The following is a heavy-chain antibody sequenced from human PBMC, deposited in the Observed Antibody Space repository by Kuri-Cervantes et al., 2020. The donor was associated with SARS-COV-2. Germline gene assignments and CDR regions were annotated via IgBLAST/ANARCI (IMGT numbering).Heavy chain of an antibody. CDR3: AKDMGTIFGVVIGSGYGMDV. D-gene: IGHD3-3*01. CDR2: ISSSSSTI. V-gene: IGHV3-48*01. Sequence: GESLKISCAASGFTFSSYSMNWVRQAPGKGLEWVSYISSSSSTIYYADSVKGRFTISRDNVKNSLYLQMNSLRAEDTALYYCAKDMGTIFGVVIGSGYGMDVWGQGTTVTVSS. J-gene: IGHJ6*02. CDR1: GFTFSSYS.